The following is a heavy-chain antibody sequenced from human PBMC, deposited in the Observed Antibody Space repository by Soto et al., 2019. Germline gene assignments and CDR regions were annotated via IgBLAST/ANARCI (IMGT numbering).Heavy chain of an antibody. V-gene: IGHV5-51*01. CDR3: ARMGTQIVGAAGYYYGMDV. CDR1: GYSFTSYW. J-gene: IGHJ6*02. D-gene: IGHD1-26*01. CDR2: IYPGDSDT. Sequence: GDSLKISCKGSGYSFTSYWIGWVRQMPGKGLEWMGIIYPGDSDTRYSPSFQGQVTISADKSISTAYLQWSSLKASDTAMYYCARMGTQIVGAAGYYYGMDVWGQGTTVTVSS.